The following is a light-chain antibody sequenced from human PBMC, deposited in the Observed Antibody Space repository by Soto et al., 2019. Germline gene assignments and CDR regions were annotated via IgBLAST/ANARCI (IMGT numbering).Light chain of an antibody. Sequence: QSVLTQPPSVSAAPGQKVTISCSGSSSNIGNNYVSWYQSLPGTAPKLLIYDNNERPSGIPDRFSGSKSGTSASLAITGLQAEDEADYYCQTHDSSLSAYVFGTGTQLTVL. V-gene: IGLV1-51*01. CDR2: DNN. CDR1: SSNIGNNY. J-gene: IGLJ1*01. CDR3: QTHDSSLSAYV.